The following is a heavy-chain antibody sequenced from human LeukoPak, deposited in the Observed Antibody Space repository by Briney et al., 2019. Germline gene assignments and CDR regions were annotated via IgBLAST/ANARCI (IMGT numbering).Heavy chain of an antibody. D-gene: IGHD3-10*01. CDR1: GDTFSKYS. J-gene: IGHJ5*01. V-gene: IGHV1-69*05. CDR3: ARGSLQFWFGWLDS. Sequence: ASVRVSCKASGDTFSKYSISWVRQAPGQGLEWMGGIIPMFGTPNYARKFQGRVTITTDESTSAAYMEMSSLKSEDTAVYYCARGSLQFWFGWLDSWGQGTQVTVSS. CDR2: IIPMFGTP.